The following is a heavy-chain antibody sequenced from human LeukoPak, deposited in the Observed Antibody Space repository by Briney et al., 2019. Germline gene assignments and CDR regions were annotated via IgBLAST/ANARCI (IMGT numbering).Heavy chain of an antibody. V-gene: IGHV1-2*02. J-gene: IGHJ4*02. Sequence: RASVKVSCKASGYTFTGYYMHWVRQAPGQGLEWMGWINPNSGGTNYAQKFQGRVTMTRDTSIRTAYLELSGLRSDDTAVYYCAKNPYEYYFDYWGQGTLVPSPQ. D-gene: IGHD5-12*01. CDR1: GYTFTGYY. CDR3: AKNPYEYYFDY. CDR2: INPNSGGT.